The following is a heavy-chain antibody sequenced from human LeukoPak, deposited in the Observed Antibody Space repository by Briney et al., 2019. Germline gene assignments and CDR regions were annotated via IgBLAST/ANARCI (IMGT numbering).Heavy chain of an antibody. J-gene: IGHJ4*02. CDR2: IYTSGST. V-gene: IGHV4-61*02. Sequence: PSETLSLTCTVSGGSISSGSYCWSWIRQPAGKGLEWIGRIYTSGSTNYNPSLKSRVTISVDTSKNQFSLKLSSVTAADTAVYYCARSPSKAYYFDYWGQGTLVTVSS. CDR3: ARSPSKAYYFDY. CDR1: GGSISSGSYC.